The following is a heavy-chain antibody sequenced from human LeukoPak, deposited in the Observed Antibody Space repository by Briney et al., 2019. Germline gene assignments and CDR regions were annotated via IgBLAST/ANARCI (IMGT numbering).Heavy chain of an antibody. Sequence: GGSLRLSCAVSGFTFSNYNMNWVRRAPGKGLEWVSYIGSSVSTRYYADSVKGRSTISRDNGKHSLYLQMNSLRAEDTAVYYCARDHLGEFWSGYPNWFDPWGQGTLVTVSS. J-gene: IGHJ5*02. CDR3: ARDHLGEFWSGYPNWFDP. D-gene: IGHD3-3*01. V-gene: IGHV3-48*01. CDR2: IGSSVSTR. CDR1: GFTFSNYN.